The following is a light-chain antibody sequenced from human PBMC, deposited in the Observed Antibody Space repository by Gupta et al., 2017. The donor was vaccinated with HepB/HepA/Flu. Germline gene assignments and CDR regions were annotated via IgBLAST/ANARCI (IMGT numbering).Light chain of an antibody. CDR3: QQYGSSPRYT. CDR2: GAS. Sequence: EIVLTQSPGTLSLSPGERATLSCRASQSFSSSYLAWYQQRPGQAPRLLIYGASSRATGIPDRFSGSGSGTDFTLTISRLEPEDSAVYYCQQYGSSPRYTFGQGTKLEIK. CDR1: QSFSSSY. J-gene: IGKJ2*01. V-gene: IGKV3-20*01.